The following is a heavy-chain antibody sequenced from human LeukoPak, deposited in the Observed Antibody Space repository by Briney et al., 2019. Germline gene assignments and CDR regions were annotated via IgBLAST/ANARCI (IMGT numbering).Heavy chain of an antibody. J-gene: IGHJ3*02. D-gene: IGHD2-2*01. CDR1: GLPLNSYD. V-gene: IGHV3-23*01. CDR2: ISGSGGST. Sequence: GGSLTLFCAVSGLPLNSYDMRWVRQAPGKGLEGVSDISGSGGSTFYADSVKGRFTISRDNSKNTLYLQMNSLRAEDTAVYYCAKSVVPAAIDPDAFDIWGQGTMATVSS. CDR3: AKSVVPAAIDPDAFDI.